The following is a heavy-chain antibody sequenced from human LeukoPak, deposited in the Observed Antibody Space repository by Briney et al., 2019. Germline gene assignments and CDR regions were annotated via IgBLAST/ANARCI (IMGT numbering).Heavy chain of an antibody. J-gene: IGHJ5*02. CDR2: MTTNSGNT. CDR3: ARGRGQYCSSTSCYAGNWFDP. D-gene: IGHD2-2*01. V-gene: IGHV1-8*01. CDR1: GYTFTSYD. Sequence: ASVKVSCKASGYTFTSYDINWVRQAPGQGLEWMWCMTTNSGNTGDAQKFKGRVTMTRNTVITTAYMELSSLRSEDTAVYYCARGRGQYCSSTSCYAGNWFDPWGQGTMVTVPS.